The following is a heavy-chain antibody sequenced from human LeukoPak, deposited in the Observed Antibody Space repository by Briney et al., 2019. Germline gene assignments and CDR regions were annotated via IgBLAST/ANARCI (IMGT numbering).Heavy chain of an antibody. J-gene: IGHJ4*02. CDR1: GFTFSSYA. CDR3: AKDPLIGLSDY. CDR2: ISGSGGST. V-gene: IGHV3-23*01. Sequence: GRSLRLSCAASGFTFSSYAMSWVRQAPGKGLEWVSAISGSGGSTYYADSVKGRFIISRDNSKNTLYLQMNSLRAEDTAVYYCAKDPLIGLSDYWGQGTLVTVSS. D-gene: IGHD3-22*01.